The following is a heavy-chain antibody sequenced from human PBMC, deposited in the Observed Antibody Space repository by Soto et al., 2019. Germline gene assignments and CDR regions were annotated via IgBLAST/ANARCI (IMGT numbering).Heavy chain of an antibody. J-gene: IGHJ3*02. Sequence: QVQLVQSGGGVKKPGCSVKVSCKASGGTFSSYAISWVRQAPGQGLEWMAGIIPSCGTANYAQKFQGRVTITADESTSTAYMELSGLGADYTAVYYCAARWYGAFDIWGRGTMVTVSS. CDR3: AARWYGAFDI. V-gene: IGHV1-69*01. CDR1: GGTFSSYA. CDR2: IIPSCGTA. D-gene: IGHD6-13*01.